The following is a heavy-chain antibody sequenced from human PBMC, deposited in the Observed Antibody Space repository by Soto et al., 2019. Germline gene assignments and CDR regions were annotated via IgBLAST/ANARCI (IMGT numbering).Heavy chain of an antibody. Sequence: LXLCCSGSXLTCISYAMHWFRQAPGKGLEYVSAISSNGGSTYYADSVKGRFTISRDNSKNTLYLQMSSLRAEDTAVYYCVKDLGYYDSSGYQYFGAWGQGTLVTVSS. V-gene: IGHV3-64D*06. D-gene: IGHD3-22*01. CDR2: ISSNGGST. CDR3: VKDLGYYDSSGYQYFGA. CDR1: XLTCISYA. J-gene: IGHJ5*02.